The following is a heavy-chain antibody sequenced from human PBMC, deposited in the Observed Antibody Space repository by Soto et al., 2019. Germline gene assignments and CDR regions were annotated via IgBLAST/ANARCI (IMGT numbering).Heavy chain of an antibody. Sequence: EVQLVESGGGLVQPGGSLRLSCAASGFTFSSYSMNWVRQAPGKGLEWVSYISSSSSTIYYADSVKGRFNIPRDNANNSLYLQMNSLRADDTAVYYCATGAHYGSGNHYYYMDVWGKGTTVPVSS. D-gene: IGHD3-10*01. CDR1: GFTFSSYS. V-gene: IGHV3-48*01. J-gene: IGHJ6*03. CDR2: ISSSSSTI. CDR3: ATGAHYGSGNHYYYMDV.